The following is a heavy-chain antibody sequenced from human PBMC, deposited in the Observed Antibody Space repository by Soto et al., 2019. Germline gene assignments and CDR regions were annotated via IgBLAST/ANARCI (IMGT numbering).Heavy chain of an antibody. CDR1: GYTFTSYG. CDR3: AREWVVTAAFDI. J-gene: IGHJ3*02. D-gene: IGHD2-15*01. CDR2: ISSYNGNR. V-gene: IGHV1-18*04. Sequence: XSVDVSCRASGYTFTSYGIHVLGQAPGQGLECMGWISSYNGNRNYAQKLQGRVTMTTDTSTTTAYMALRSMRSDDTAVYYRAREWVVTAAFDIWGQGTMVTVSS.